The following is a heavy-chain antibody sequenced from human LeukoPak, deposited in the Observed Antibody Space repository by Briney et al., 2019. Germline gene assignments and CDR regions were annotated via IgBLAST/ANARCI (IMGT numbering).Heavy chain of an antibody. CDR3: ARSTEGTAHFDY. V-gene: IGHV3-64*01. Sequence: GGSLRLSCATSECIFTSYEMHWVRQTQGTGLEYDSGISSNGVSTYYAISVKGRFTISRDNSKNTLSLQMGSLKSEDMAVYYCARSTEGTAHFDYWGQGTLVTVSS. CDR2: ISSNGVST. CDR1: ECIFTSYE. D-gene: IGHD1-7*01. J-gene: IGHJ4*02.